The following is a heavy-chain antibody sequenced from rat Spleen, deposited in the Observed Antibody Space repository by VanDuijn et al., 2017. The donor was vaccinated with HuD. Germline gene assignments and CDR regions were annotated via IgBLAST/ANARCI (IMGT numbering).Heavy chain of an antibody. V-gene: IGHV5-31*01. CDR1: GFTFNHYW. J-gene: IGHJ2*01. D-gene: IGHD5-1*01. Sequence: EVQLVESGGGLVQPGRSLKLSCVASGFTFNHYWMTWIRQAPGKGLEWVASITNTGDNTFYPDSVKGRFTISRDDAVTTLYLQMNSLRSEDSATYYCASLNWEGYFDYWGQGVVVTVSS. CDR2: ITNTGDNT. CDR3: ASLNWEGYFDY.